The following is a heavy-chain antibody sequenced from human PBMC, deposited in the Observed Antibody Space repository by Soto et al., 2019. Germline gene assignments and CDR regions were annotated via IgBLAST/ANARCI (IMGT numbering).Heavy chain of an antibody. CDR1: GYTFTSYG. V-gene: IGHV1-2*04. J-gene: IGHJ4*02. CDR3: ARGTYYYDSSGYYLFDY. Sequence: GASVKVSCKASGYTFTSYGISWVRQAPGQGLEWMGWISPNSGGTNYAQKFQGWVTMTRDTSISTAYMELSRLRSDDTAVYHCARGTYYYDSSGYYLFDYWGQGTRVTVSS. D-gene: IGHD3-22*01. CDR2: ISPNSGGT.